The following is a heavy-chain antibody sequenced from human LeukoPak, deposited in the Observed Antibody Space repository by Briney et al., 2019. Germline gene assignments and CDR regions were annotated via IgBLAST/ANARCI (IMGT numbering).Heavy chain of an antibody. V-gene: IGHV4-39*02. Sequence: SETLSLTCTLSGGSISSYYWGWIRQPPGKGLEWIGTIYHSGSTYYNPSLKSRVTISVDTSKNQFSLKLSSVTAADTAVYYCARDRGYYDSSGPLYYFDYWGQGTLVTVSS. J-gene: IGHJ4*02. CDR2: IYHSGST. CDR1: GGSISSYY. CDR3: ARDRGYYDSSGPLYYFDY. D-gene: IGHD3-22*01.